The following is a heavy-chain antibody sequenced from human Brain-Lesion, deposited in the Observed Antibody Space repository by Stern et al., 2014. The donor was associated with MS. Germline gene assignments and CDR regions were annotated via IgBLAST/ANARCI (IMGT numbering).Heavy chain of an antibody. CDR2: INPNTGGT. CDR1: GYIFTGYY. CDR3: ARDQRGITIFGVVTDYYYLGMDV. V-gene: IGHV1-2*02. Sequence: QVQLVESGAEVKKPGASVKVSCKTSGYIFTGYYIHWVRQAPGQGLEWMVWINPNTGGTKYAQKVQGRVTMSRDTSISTAYVELSSLTSDDTAVYYCARDQRGITIFGVVTDYYYLGMDVWGQGTTVTVSS. D-gene: IGHD3-3*01. J-gene: IGHJ6*02.